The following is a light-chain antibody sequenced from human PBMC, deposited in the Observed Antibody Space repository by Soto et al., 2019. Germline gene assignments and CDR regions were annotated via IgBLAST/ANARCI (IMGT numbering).Light chain of an antibody. V-gene: IGKV1-5*03. J-gene: IGKJ4*01. CDR3: QQCNSLPLT. CDR2: KAS. Sequence: DIQMTQSPSTLSAYVGDRVTITCRASQSISSWLAWYQQKPGKAPKLLIYKASSLESGVPSRFSGSGSGTEFTLTISSLQPDDFATYYCQQCNSLPLTFGGGTKVGIK. CDR1: QSISSW.